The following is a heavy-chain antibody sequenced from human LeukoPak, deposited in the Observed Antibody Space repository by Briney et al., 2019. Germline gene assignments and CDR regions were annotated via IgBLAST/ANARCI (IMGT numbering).Heavy chain of an antibody. CDR3: ARDWGEDAKYSSSWHYFDY. Sequence: PGGSLRLSCAASGFTFSSYSMNWVRQAPGKGLEWVSYISSSSSTIYYADSVKGRFTISRDNAKNSLYLQMNSLRAEDTAVYYCARDWGEDAKYSSSWHYFDYWGQGTLVTVSS. CDR1: GFTFSSYS. D-gene: IGHD6-13*01. J-gene: IGHJ4*02. V-gene: IGHV3-48*04. CDR2: ISSSSSTI.